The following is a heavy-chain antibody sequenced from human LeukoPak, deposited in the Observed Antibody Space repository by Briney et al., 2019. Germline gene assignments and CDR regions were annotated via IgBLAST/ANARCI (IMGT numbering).Heavy chain of an antibody. CDR2: ISSSSGII. D-gene: IGHD2/OR15-2a*01. CDR3: ARGTLPDTSYYYYYGMDV. CDR1: RFTFSSYS. Sequence: GGSLRLSCASSRFTFSSYSMNWVRQAPGKGLEWVSYISSSSGIIYYADSVKGRFTISRDNAKNSLYLQINSLRDEDTGVYYCARGTLPDTSYYYYYGMDVWGQGTTVTVSS. V-gene: IGHV3-48*02. J-gene: IGHJ6*02.